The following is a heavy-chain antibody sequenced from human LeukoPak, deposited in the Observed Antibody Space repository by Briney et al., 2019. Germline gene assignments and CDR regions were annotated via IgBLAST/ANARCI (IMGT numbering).Heavy chain of an antibody. J-gene: IGHJ4*02. D-gene: IGHD5-18*01. CDR2: ISSSSSYI. V-gene: IGHV3-21*01. CDR1: GFTFSSYS. Sequence: PGGSLRLSCAASGFTFSSYSMNWVRQAPGKGLEWVSSISSSSSYIHYADSVKGRFTISRDNAKNSLYLQMNSLRAEDTAVYYCARDWAYEDTAMVSEYYFDYWGQGTLVTVSS. CDR3: ARDWAYEDTAMVSEYYFDY.